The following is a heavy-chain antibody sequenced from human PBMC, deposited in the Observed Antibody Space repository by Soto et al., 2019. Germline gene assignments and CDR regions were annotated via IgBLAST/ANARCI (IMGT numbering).Heavy chain of an antibody. J-gene: IGHJ4*02. D-gene: IGHD6-13*01. V-gene: IGHV3-23*01. Sequence: EVHLLESGGGLVQPGGSLRLSCTASGFTFSIYAMSWVRQAPGKGLEWVSSISGSGGNTYYADSVKGRFTLSRDNSKNTLYLQMNSLRGDDTAVYYCAKDPPLPNAAVDVPFDYWGQGTLVTVFS. CDR3: AKDPPLPNAAVDVPFDY. CDR2: ISGSGGNT. CDR1: GFTFSIYA.